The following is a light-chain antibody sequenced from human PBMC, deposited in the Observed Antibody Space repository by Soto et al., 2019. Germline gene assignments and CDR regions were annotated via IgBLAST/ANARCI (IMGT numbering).Light chain of an antibody. CDR2: GAS. V-gene: IGKV3-20*01. J-gene: IGKJ1*01. CDR3: QRDGSPPQT. Sequence: EIVLTQSPGTLSLSPGERATLSCRASQSVGSSHLAWYQQKPGQAPRLLIYGASSRATGIPDRFSGSGSGTVLRVSMSRLEPAELAVCYGQRDGSPPQTFSRGNKGEI. CDR1: QSVGSSH.